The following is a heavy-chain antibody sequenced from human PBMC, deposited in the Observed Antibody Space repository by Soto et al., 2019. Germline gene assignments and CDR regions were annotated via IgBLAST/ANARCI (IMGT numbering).Heavy chain of an antibody. V-gene: IGHV4-31*02. Sequence: SETLSHTWTVSCGSISSGGYYWSLIHQHPGKGLEWIGYIYYSGSTYYNPSLKSRVTISVDTSKNQFSLKLSSVTAADTAVYYCARHYCSGGSCYSEYWGQGTLVTVSS. J-gene: IGHJ4*02. CDR1: CGSISSGGYY. D-gene: IGHD2-15*01. CDR2: IYYSGST. CDR3: ARHYCSGGSCYSEY.